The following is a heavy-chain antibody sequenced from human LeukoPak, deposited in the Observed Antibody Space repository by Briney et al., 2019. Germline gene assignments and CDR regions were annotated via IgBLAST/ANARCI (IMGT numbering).Heavy chain of an antibody. V-gene: IGHV5-51*01. CDR1: GYSFTSYW. J-gene: IGHJ6*03. Sequence: GESLKFSCKGSGYSFTSYWIGWVRQLHGKGLGWMGIIYTYDSGTRYSTSFEGQVIISVDKSISTAYLQWSSLKASDTATYYCARHGHCTNGVCYSNYYYYMDVWGKGTTVTVSS. D-gene: IGHD2-8*01. CDR3: ARHGHCTNGVCYSNYYYYMDV. CDR2: IYTYDSGT.